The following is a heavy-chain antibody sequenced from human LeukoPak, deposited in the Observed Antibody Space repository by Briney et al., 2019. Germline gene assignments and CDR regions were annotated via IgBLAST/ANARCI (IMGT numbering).Heavy chain of an antibody. CDR2: IKSKTDGGTT. V-gene: IGHV3-15*01. Sequence: GGSLRLSCAASGFTFSNAWMSWVRQAPGKGLEWVGRIKSKTDGGTTDYAAPVKGRFTISRDDSKNTLYLQMNSLRAEDTAVYYCARDRLWFGESPDYYYMDVWGKGTTVTVSS. J-gene: IGHJ6*03. CDR1: GFTFSNAW. CDR3: ARDRLWFGESPDYYYMDV. D-gene: IGHD3-10*01.